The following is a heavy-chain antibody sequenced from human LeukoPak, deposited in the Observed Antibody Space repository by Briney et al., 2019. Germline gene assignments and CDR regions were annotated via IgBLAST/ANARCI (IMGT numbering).Heavy chain of an antibody. CDR1: GFTFSSYS. D-gene: IGHD2-2*02. V-gene: IGHV3-21*01. Sequence: GGSLRLSCAASGFTFSSYSMNWVRQAPGKGLEWVSSISSSSSYIYYADSVKGRFTISRDNAKNSLYLQMNSLRAEDTAVYYCAGDLVVPAAIWPVERLFAPWGQGTLVTVSS. CDR3: AGDLVVPAAIWPVERLFAP. CDR2: ISSSSSYI. J-gene: IGHJ5*02.